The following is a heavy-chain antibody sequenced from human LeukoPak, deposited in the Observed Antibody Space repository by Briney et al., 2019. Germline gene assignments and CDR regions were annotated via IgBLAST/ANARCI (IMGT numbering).Heavy chain of an antibody. CDR2: IKQDESEK. D-gene: IGHD2-2*01. V-gene: IGHV3-7*01. CDR1: GFTFSFYW. CDR3: ARDARFCSSTSCSYGMDV. Sequence: GGSLRLSCAVSGFTFSFYWMSWVRQAPGKGLEWVANIKQDESEKYYVDSVKGRFTISRDNAKNSLYLQMSSLKAEDTAVYYCARDARFCSSTSCSYGMDVWGQGTTVTVSS. J-gene: IGHJ6*02.